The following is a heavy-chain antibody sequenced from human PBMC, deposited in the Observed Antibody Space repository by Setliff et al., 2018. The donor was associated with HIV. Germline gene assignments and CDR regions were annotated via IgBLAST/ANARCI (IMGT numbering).Heavy chain of an antibody. V-gene: IGHV4-34*01. CDR2: IDYSGSS. CDR1: GGSLWGYY. CDR3: ARDYSSGFLL. J-gene: IGHJ4*02. D-gene: IGHD6-19*01. Sequence: PSETLSLTCAVYGGSLWGYYWTWIRQPPGEGLEWIGEIDYSGSSSSNPSLKSRVTISVDTSRNQFSLKLSSVTAADTAVYYCARDYSSGFLLWGQGTLVTVSS.